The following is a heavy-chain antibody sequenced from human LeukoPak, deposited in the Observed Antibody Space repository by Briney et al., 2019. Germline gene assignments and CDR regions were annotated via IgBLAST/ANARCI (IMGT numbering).Heavy chain of an antibody. CDR3: ARGVSGSYLYYFDY. CDR2: TNHSGST. V-gene: IGHV4-34*01. Sequence: SETLSLTCAVYGGSFSGYYWSWIRQPPGKRLEWNGETNHSGSTNYNPSLKSRVTISVDTSKNQFSLKLSSVTAADTAVYYCARGVSGSYLYYFDYWGQGTLVTVSS. CDR1: GGSFSGYY. J-gene: IGHJ4*02. D-gene: IGHD1-26*01.